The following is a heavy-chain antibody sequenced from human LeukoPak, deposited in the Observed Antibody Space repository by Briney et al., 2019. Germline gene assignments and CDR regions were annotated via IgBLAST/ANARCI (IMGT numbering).Heavy chain of an antibody. D-gene: IGHD3-10*01. CDR2: IYSGGST. J-gene: IGHJ3*02. CDR1: GFTVSSNY. V-gene: IGHV3-53*01. Sequence: GGSLRLSCAASGFTVSSNYMSWVRQAPGQGLEWVSIIYSGGSTFYADSVKGRFTISRDNSKNTLYLQMNSLRAEDTAVYYCAKGFMGAFDIWGQGTMVTVSS. CDR3: AKGFMGAFDI.